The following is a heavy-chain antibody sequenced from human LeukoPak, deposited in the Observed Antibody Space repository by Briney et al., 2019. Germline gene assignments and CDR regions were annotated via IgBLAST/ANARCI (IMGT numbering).Heavy chain of an antibody. Sequence: GGSLRLSCAASGFTFDDYAMSWVRQAPGKGLEWVSGISGSGSRTYYADSVKGRFTISRDNSKNTLYLQMNSLRADDTAVYYCAKDAVTALAGYYYYMDVWGKGTMVTVSS. CDR1: GFTFDDYA. J-gene: IGHJ6*03. CDR3: AKDAVTALAGYYYYMDV. V-gene: IGHV3-23*01. D-gene: IGHD6-19*01. CDR2: ISGSGSRT.